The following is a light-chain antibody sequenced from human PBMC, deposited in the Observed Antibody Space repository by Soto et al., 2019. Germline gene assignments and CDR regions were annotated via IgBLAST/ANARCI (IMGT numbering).Light chain of an antibody. Sequence: QSVLTQPPSVSGAPGQRITISCTGSSSNFGAGYDVHWYQQLPGTAPKLLIYANSNRPSGVPDRFSGSKSGTSASLAITGLQAEEEADYYCQSYDSSLSCSVVFGGGTKLTVL. CDR1: SSNFGAGYD. CDR3: QSYDSSLSCSVV. J-gene: IGLJ2*01. V-gene: IGLV1-40*01. CDR2: ANS.